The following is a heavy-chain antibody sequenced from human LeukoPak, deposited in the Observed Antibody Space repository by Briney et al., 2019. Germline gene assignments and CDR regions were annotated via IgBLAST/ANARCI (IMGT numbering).Heavy chain of an antibody. CDR3: ARDPYSGNYGNYYYYYMDV. Sequence: PGGSLRLSCAASGLTFCTYNMIWVRHAPGKGLEWISSITSSSSYIYYADSVKGRFPISRDNAKNSLYLQMSSLSPDDTAVYFCARDPYSGNYGNYYYYYMDVWGKGTTVTISS. V-gene: IGHV3-21*06. CDR1: GLTFCTYN. CDR2: ITSSSSYI. J-gene: IGHJ6*03. D-gene: IGHD1-26*01.